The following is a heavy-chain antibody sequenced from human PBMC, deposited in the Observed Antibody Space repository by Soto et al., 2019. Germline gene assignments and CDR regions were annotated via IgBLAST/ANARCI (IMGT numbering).Heavy chain of an antibody. CDR2: IWYDGSEK. D-gene: IGHD1-1*01. J-gene: IGHJ4*02. Sequence: PGGSLRLSCAASGFTFSSYGMHWVRQAPGKGLERVAVIWYDGSEKYYADSVKGRFTISRDNSKNTLYLQMNSLRAEDTAVYYCARQSLGNIRLRGFDYWGQGA. CDR1: GFTFSSYG. CDR3: ARQSLGNIRLRGFDY. V-gene: IGHV3-33*01.